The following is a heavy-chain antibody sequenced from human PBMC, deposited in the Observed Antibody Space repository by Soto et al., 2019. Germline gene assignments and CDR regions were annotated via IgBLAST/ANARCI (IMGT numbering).Heavy chain of an antibody. Sequence: ESGGGLVQPGGSLRLSCAASGFTFSSYAMSWVRQAPGKGLEWVSTISGSGGSTYYADSVKGRFTISRDNSKNTLYLQVNSLRAEDTAVYYCAKCSPRYSSGLKAYDFDYWGRGTLVTVSS. CDR3: AKCSPRYSSGLKAYDFDY. CDR1: GFTFSSYA. CDR2: ISGSGGST. V-gene: IGHV3-23*01. J-gene: IGHJ4*02. D-gene: IGHD6-19*01.